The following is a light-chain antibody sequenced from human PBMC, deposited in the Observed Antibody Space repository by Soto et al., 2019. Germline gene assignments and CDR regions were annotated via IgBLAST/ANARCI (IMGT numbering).Light chain of an antibody. CDR1: QGISSF. Sequence: DVQITQYTYTLSGSFGDRVTITFRASQGISSFLAWYQQKPGKAPKALIYDASTLRSGVPSRFSGGGSGTEFTLTISSLQPDDFATYYCQQYNTYSTFGQGTLLEIK. J-gene: IGKJ5*01. V-gene: IGKV1-5*01. CDR2: DAS. CDR3: QQYNTYST.